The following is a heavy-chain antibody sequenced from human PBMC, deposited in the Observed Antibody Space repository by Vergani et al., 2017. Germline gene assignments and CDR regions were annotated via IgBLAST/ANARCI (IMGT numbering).Heavy chain of an antibody. D-gene: IGHD2-15*01. J-gene: IGHJ4*02. CDR3: AGLRDKDIVVVVAATTTPPFDY. Sequence: QVQLQQWGAGLLKPSETLSLTCAVYGGSFSGYYWSWIRPPPGKGLEWIGEINHSGSPNYNPSLKSRVTIKLDTAKNQFSLKLSSVTAADTAVYYCAGLRDKDIVVVVAATTTPPFDYWGQGTLVTVSS. CDR1: GGSFSGYY. V-gene: IGHV4-34*01. CDR2: INHSGSP.